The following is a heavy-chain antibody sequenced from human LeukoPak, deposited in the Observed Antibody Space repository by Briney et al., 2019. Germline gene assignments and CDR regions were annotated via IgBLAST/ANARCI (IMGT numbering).Heavy chain of an antibody. CDR3: ARLVRATDYFDY. CDR2: FYYSGST. CDR1: GGSITSSSYY. V-gene: IGHV4-39*01. J-gene: IGHJ4*02. Sequence: SETLSLTCTVSGGSITSSSYYRGWIRQPPGKGLEWIGSFYYSGSTYYNSSLKSRVTIVVDTSKNQFSLKVSSVTAADTAVYHCARLVRATDYFDYWGQGTLVTVSS. D-gene: IGHD1-26*01.